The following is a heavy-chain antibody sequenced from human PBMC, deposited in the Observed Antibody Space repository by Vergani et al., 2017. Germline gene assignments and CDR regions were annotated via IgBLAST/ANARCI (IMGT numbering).Heavy chain of an antibody. Sequence: EVQLVQSGAEVKKPGESLKISCKGSGYSFTSYWIGWVRQMPGKGLEWMGIIYPGDSDTRYSPSFQGQVTISADKSISTAYLQWSSLKASDTAMYYCARGEGYCSGGSCYSDYYYGMDVWGQGTTVTVSS. V-gene: IGHV5-51*03. CDR1: GYSFTSYW. CDR3: ARGEGYCSGGSCYSDYYYGMDV. CDR2: IYPGDSDT. J-gene: IGHJ6*02. D-gene: IGHD2-15*01.